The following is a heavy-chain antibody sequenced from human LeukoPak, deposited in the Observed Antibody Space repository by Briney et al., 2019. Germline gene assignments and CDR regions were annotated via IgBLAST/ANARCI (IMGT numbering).Heavy chain of an antibody. D-gene: IGHD1-26*01. J-gene: IGHJ4*02. CDR3: ARDRQELFDY. V-gene: IGHV4-38-2*02. CDR1: GYSISSGYY. Sequence: SETLSLTCGVSGYSISSGYYWGWIRQPPGKGLEWIGSVYHSGSTYYNPSLKSRVTMSVDTSKNQFSLKLSSVTAADTAVYYCARDRQELFDYWGQGTPVTVSS. CDR2: VYHSGST.